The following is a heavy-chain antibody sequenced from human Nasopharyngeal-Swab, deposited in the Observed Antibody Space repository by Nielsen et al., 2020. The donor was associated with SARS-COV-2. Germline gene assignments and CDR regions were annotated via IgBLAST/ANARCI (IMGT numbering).Heavy chain of an antibody. Sequence: GGSLRLSCTTSGFTFGDYAMSWFRLAPGKGLEWVGFIRSKTYGGAPEYAASVKGRFTISRDGAESIAYLQMNSLETEDTGVYYCARSVGSFYGQGAFDIWGQGTMVTVSS. CDR2: IRSKTYGGAP. CDR1: GFTFGDYA. D-gene: IGHD1-26*01. J-gene: IGHJ3*02. V-gene: IGHV3-49*01. CDR3: ARSVGSFYGQGAFDI.